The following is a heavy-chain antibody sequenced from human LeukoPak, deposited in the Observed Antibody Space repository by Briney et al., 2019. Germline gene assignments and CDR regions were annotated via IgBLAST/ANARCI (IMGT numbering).Heavy chain of an antibody. J-gene: IGHJ6*03. V-gene: IGHV3-48*01. CDR3: AREGYSSGWYTVYYYYYMDV. D-gene: IGHD6-19*01. Sequence: GGSLRLSCAASGFTFSSYSMNWVRQAPGKGLEWVSYISSSSSTIYYADSVKGRFTISRDNAKNSLYLQMNSLRAEDTAVYYCAREGYSSGWYTVYYYYYMDVWGKGTTVTVSS. CDR2: ISSSSSTI. CDR1: GFTFSSYS.